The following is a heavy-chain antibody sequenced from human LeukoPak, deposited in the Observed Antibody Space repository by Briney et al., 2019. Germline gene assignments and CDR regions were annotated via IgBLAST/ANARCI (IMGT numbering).Heavy chain of an antibody. V-gene: IGHV4-31*03. CDR3: ARDVDYYGSGSYNWFDP. CDR2: IYYSGST. Sequence: SETLSLTCTVSGGSISSGGYYWSWIRQHPGKGLEWIGYIYYSGSTYYNPSLKSRVTISVDTSKNQFSLKLSSVTAADTAVYYCARDVDYYGSGSYNWFDPWGQGTLVTVSS. CDR1: GGSISSGGYY. J-gene: IGHJ5*02. D-gene: IGHD3-10*01.